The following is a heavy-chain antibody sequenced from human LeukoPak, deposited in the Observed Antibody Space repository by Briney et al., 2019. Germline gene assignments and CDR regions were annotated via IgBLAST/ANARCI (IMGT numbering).Heavy chain of an antibody. CDR2: ISGSGGTT. V-gene: IGHV3-23*01. D-gene: IGHD5-18*01. J-gene: IGHJ4*02. CDR3: AKDFTDTSYLYFDY. Sequence: GGSLRLSCAASGFAFKNYVMSWVRQAPGKGLEWVSSISGSGGTTYYADSVKGRFTISRDNSKNTLYLQMNSLRAEDTAVYYCAKDFTDTSYLYFDYWGQGTLVTVSS. CDR1: GFAFKNYV.